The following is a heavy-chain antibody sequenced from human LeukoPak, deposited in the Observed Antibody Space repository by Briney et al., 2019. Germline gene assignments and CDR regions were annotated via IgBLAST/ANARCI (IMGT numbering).Heavy chain of an antibody. Sequence: SGTLSLTCAVSGGSISSNNWWSWVRQPPGQGLEWLGEIYHSGSTNYNPSLKSPVIISVDKSKNQFSLKLSSVTAADTAVYYCARLYGGNSYYYYYYYMDVWGKGTTVTVSS. CDR2: IYHSGST. CDR3: ARLYGGNSYYYYYYYMDV. CDR1: GGSISSNNW. V-gene: IGHV4-4*02. D-gene: IGHD4-23*01. J-gene: IGHJ6*03.